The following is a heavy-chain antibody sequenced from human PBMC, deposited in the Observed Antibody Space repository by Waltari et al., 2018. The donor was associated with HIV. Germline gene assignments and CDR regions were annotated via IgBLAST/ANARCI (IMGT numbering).Heavy chain of an antibody. CDR3: ANSDDYSNYYYGMDV. CDR2: IDSDGNT. CDR1: GFTVSTNY. V-gene: IGHV3-66*01. Sequence: EVKLVESGGVLVQPGGSLRLSCAASGFTVSTNYMSWVRQAPGMGVELVSLIDSDGNTRYADAVKGRFTISRDSSKNMVYLQMKSLRGEDTAVYYCANSDDYSNYYYGMDVWGQGTTVTVSS. J-gene: IGHJ6*02. D-gene: IGHD4-4*01.